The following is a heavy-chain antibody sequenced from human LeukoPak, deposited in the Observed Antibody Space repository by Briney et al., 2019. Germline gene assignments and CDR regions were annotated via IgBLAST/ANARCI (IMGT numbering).Heavy chain of an antibody. CDR3: ASASYDILTGYYGPYYYYGMDV. CDR2: ISAYNGYT. J-gene: IGHJ6*02. V-gene: IGHV1-18*01. CDR1: GYTFTSYA. D-gene: IGHD3-9*01. Sequence: ASVKVSCKASGYTFTSYAISWVRQAPGQGLEWMGWISAYNGYTNYAQNLQGRVTMTTDTSTSTAYMELTSLRSEDTAVYYCASASYDILTGYYGPYYYYGMDVWGQGTTVTVSS.